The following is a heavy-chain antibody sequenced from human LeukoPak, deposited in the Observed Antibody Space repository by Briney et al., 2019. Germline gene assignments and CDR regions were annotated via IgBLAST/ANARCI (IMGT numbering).Heavy chain of an antibody. CDR3: ARVPRSYYYYYYMDV. V-gene: IGHV4-39*07. CDR1: GGSISSSSYY. J-gene: IGHJ6*03. CDR2: IHYSGST. Sequence: SETLSLTCTVSGGSISSSSYYWGWICQPPGKGLEWIGSIHYSGSTYYNPSLKSRVTMSADTSKNQFSLKLSSVTAADTAVYYCARVPRSYYYYYYMDVWGKGTTVTVSS.